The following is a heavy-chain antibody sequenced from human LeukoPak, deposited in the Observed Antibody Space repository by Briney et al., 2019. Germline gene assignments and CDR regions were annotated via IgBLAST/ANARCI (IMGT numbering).Heavy chain of an antibody. CDR2: IWYDGSNK. V-gene: IGHV3-33*06. Sequence: PGRSLRLSCAASGFTFSSYGMHWVRQAPGKGLEGVAVIWYDGSNKYYADSVKGRFTISRDNSKNTLYLQMNSLRAEDTAVYYCAKDLMEAVAVTDAFDIWGQGTMVTVSS. D-gene: IGHD6-19*01. CDR1: GFTFSSYG. J-gene: IGHJ3*02. CDR3: AKDLMEAVAVTDAFDI.